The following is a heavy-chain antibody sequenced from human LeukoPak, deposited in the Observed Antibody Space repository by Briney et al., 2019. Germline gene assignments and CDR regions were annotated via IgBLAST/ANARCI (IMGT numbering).Heavy chain of an antibody. CDR2: ISYDGSNK. V-gene: IGHV3-30*03. D-gene: IGHD3-22*01. CDR1: GFTFSSYG. CDR3: ARDATYDSSGYRSDVGAFDI. Sequence: GGSLRLSCAVSGFTFSSYGIHWVRQAPGKGLEWVAVISYDGSNKYYADSVKGRFTISRDNAKNSLYLQMNSLRAEDTAVYYCARDATYDSSGYRSDVGAFDIWGQGTMVTVSS. J-gene: IGHJ3*02.